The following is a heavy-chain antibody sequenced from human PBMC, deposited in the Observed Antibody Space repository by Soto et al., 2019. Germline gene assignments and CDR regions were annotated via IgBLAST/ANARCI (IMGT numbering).Heavy chain of an antibody. Sequence: PGGSLRLSCAASGFTFSSYAMNWVRQAPGKGLEWVALISHDGINTYYADSVKGRFTISRDNSKNMLYLQMNSLRDEDTAVYYCANGRFLEWLLPDNWFDPWGQGTLVTVSS. J-gene: IGHJ5*02. V-gene: IGHV3-30-3*01. D-gene: IGHD3-3*01. CDR1: GFTFSSYA. CDR2: ISHDGINT. CDR3: ANGRFLEWLLPDNWFDP.